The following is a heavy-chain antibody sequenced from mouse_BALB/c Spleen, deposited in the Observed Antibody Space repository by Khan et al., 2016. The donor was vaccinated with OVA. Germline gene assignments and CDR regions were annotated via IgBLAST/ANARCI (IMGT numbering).Heavy chain of an antibody. J-gene: IGHJ2*01. CDR3: ARMARTIN. Sequence: EVMLVESGGGLVQPGGSLKLSCAASGFTFSSYGMSWVRPTPDKRLELVATINSNGGSTYYPDSVKGRFTISRDNAKNTLYLQMSSLKSEDTAMYYCARMARTINWGQGTTLTVSS. CDR1: GFTFSSYG. CDR2: INSNGGST. V-gene: IGHV5-6-3*01.